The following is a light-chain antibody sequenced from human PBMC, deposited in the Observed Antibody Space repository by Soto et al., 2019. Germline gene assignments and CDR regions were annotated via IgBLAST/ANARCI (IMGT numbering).Light chain of an antibody. CDR1: TSNIGNNT. CDR3: AAWDDTLKRYV. J-gene: IGLJ1*01. Sequence: QSVLTQPPSASGTPGQRVTVSCSGSTSNIGNNTINWYQVLPGTAPKLLIYYNNQRPSGVPDRFSGSKSGTSASLAISGLQSEDESDYYCAAWDDTLKRYVFGTGTKLTVL. V-gene: IGLV1-44*01. CDR2: YNN.